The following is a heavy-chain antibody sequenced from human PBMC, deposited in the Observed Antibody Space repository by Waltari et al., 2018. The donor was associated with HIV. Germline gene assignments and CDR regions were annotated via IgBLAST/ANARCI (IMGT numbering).Heavy chain of an antibody. CDR2: VYHTGST. Sequence: QVPLQESGPGLVKPSETLSLTCTVPGDSISSAFYWGWIRKPPGTGLEWIGSVYHTGSTYYNPSLKSRVIISVDTSKNQFSLKLSSVTAADTAVYYCARGVAITGSTSRGYYGIDVWGQGTTVTVSS. D-gene: IGHD1-20*01. CDR3: ARGVAITGSTSRGYYGIDV. V-gene: IGHV4-38-2*02. CDR1: GDSISSAFY. J-gene: IGHJ6*02.